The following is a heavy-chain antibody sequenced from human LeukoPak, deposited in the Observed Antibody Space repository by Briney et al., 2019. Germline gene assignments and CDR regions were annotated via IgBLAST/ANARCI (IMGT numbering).Heavy chain of an antibody. D-gene: IGHD1-26*01. CDR3: ATWDSGRYSQIDN. J-gene: IGHJ4*02. CDR2: IYYAGDT. V-gene: IGHV4-39*01. Sequence: SETLSLTCTVSGGPFSSSSYYWGWVRQSPDKGLECIGTIYYAGDTYYNPSLESRLTISVDTSKNQFSLKLRSVTAADTAVYYCATWDSGRYSQIDNWGQGTLVTVSS. CDR1: GGPFSSSSYY.